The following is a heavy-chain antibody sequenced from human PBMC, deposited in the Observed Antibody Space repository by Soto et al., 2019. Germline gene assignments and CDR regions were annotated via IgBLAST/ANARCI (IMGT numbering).Heavy chain of an antibody. V-gene: IGHV4-30-4*01. D-gene: IGHD4-17*01. Sequence: SETLSLTCTVCGGSISSGDYYWSWIRQPPGKGLEWIGYIYYSGSTYYNPSLKSRVTISVDTSKHQFSLKLSSVTAADTAVYYCAREYWYGDPYFDYWGQGTLVTVSS. CDR2: IYYSGST. J-gene: IGHJ4*02. CDR1: GGSISSGDYY. CDR3: AREYWYGDPYFDY.